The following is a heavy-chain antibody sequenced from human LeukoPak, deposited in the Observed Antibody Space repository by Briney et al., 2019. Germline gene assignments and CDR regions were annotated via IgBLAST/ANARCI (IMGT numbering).Heavy chain of an antibody. V-gene: IGHV4-34*01. Sequence: SETLSLTCAVYGGSFSGYYWSWIRQPPGKGLEWLGEINHSGSINHNPSLKSRVTVSVDTSKNQFSLKLSSVTAADTAVYYCARKDWNDVRAFDIWGQGTMVTVSS. D-gene: IGHD1-1*01. J-gene: IGHJ3*02. CDR1: GGSFSGYY. CDR2: INHSGSI. CDR3: ARKDWNDVRAFDI.